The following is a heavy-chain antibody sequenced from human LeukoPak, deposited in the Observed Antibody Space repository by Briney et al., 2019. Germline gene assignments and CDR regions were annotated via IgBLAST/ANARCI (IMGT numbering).Heavy chain of an antibody. Sequence: SETLSLTCTVPGGFFSSHYWSWLRQPPGKGLQWVGYMHFSGYTKYNPSLKSRLTISRDTSRNRFSLSLISVTPADTAVYYCASVPMTTLFFDHWGKGSLVIVSS. V-gene: IGHV4-59*11. CDR3: ASVPMTTLFFDH. CDR2: MHFSGYT. D-gene: IGHD1-1*01. CDR1: GGFFSSHY. J-gene: IGHJ4*02.